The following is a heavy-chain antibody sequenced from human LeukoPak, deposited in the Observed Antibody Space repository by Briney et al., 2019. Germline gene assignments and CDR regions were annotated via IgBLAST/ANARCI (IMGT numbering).Heavy chain of an antibody. CDR2: IIPIFGTA. Sequence: SVKVSCKASGGTFSSYAISWVRQAPGQGLEWMGRIIPIFGTANCAQKFQGRVTITTDESTSTAYMELSSLRSEDTAVYYCATNYCSGGSCYPNWFDPWGQGTLVTVSS. J-gene: IGHJ5*02. V-gene: IGHV1-69*05. CDR1: GGTFSSYA. D-gene: IGHD2-15*01. CDR3: ATNYCSGGSCYPNWFDP.